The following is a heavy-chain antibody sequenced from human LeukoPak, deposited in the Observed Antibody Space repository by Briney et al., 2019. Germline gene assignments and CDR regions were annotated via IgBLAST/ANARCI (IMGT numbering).Heavy chain of an antibody. CDR1: GFTFSSYA. Sequence: PGGSLGLSCAASGFTFSSYAMHWVRQAPGKGLEWVAVISYDGSNKYYADSVKGRFTISRDNSKNTLYLQMNSLRAEDTAVYYCARGWSDPWGQGTLVTVSS. CDR2: ISYDGSNK. J-gene: IGHJ5*02. CDR3: ARGWSDP. V-gene: IGHV3-30*04.